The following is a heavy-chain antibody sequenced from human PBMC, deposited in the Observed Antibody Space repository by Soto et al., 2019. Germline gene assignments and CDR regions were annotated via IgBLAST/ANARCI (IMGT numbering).Heavy chain of an antibody. CDR2: IIPIFGTA. J-gene: IGHJ4*02. CDR3: ARSTTNYDSSGYYLDY. D-gene: IGHD3-22*01. Sequence: KVSCKASGGTFSSYAISWVRQAPGQGLEWMGGIIPIFGTANYAQKFQGRVTITADESTSTAYMELSSLRSEDTAVYYCARSTTNYDSSGYYLDYWGQGTLVTVSS. CDR1: GGTFSSYA. V-gene: IGHV1-69*01.